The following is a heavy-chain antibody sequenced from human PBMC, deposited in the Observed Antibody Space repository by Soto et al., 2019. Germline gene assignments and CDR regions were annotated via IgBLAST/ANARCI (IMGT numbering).Heavy chain of an antibody. Sequence: QVQLQESGPGLVKPSQTLSLTCTVSGGSISSGGYYWSWIRQHPGKGLEWIGYIYYSGSTYYNPSLTRXVTXSXDTSKNQFSLKLSSVTAADTAVYYCARASATGYFDLWGRGTLVTVSS. CDR2: IYYSGST. V-gene: IGHV4-31*03. J-gene: IGHJ2*01. CDR3: ARASATGYFDL. CDR1: GGSISSGGYY.